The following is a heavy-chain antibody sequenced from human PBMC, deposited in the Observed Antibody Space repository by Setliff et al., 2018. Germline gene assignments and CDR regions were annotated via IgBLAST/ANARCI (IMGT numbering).Heavy chain of an antibody. J-gene: IGHJ4*02. CDR2: ISSSSSYI. CDR3: AKRGPYCSGGTCHYYFDY. CDR1: GFTFSRYT. Sequence: GGSLRLSCAASGFTFSRYTINWVRQAPGKGLEWVSSISSSSSYIYYTDSVKGRFAISRDNAKNSLYLQMNSLRAEDTAVYYCAKRGPYCSGGTCHYYFDYWGQGTLVTVSS. D-gene: IGHD2-15*01. V-gene: IGHV3-21*04.